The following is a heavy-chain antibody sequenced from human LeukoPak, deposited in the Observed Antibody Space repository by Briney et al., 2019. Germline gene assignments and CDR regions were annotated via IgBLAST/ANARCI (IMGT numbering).Heavy chain of an antibody. CDR1: QFTFSRFA. D-gene: IGHD2-21*01. V-gene: IGHV3-23*01. J-gene: IGHJ6*03. CDR2: LSGSGTAT. Sequence: GGSLRLSCEASQFTFSRFAMSWVRQAPGRGREWVSTLSGSGTATYYADSVKGRFTTSRDNSKDTLYLQMDNLRADDTAVYYCAKHLGSHSFLFYYMDVWGTGTSVIVSS. CDR3: AKHLGSHSFLFYYMDV.